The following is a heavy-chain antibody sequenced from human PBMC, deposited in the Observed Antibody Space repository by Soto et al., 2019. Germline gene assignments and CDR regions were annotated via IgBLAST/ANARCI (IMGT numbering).Heavy chain of an antibody. J-gene: IGHJ2*01. Sequence: EVQLLESGGGLVQPGGSLRLSCAVSGFTFSNHAMSWVRQAPGKGLEWVSAIVANAEGTFYADSVRGRFTISRDNSKKRLYIQVKNLRAEDTAVYYCAKVGPVDNHWYFDRWGRGTLVIVSS. CDR2: IVANAEGT. D-gene: IGHD6-19*01. CDR3: AKVGPVDNHWYFDR. CDR1: GFTFSNHA. V-gene: IGHV3-23*01.